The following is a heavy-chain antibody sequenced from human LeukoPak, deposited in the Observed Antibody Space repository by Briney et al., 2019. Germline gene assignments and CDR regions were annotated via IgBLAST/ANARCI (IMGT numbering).Heavy chain of an antibody. J-gene: IGHJ4*02. CDR1: GGSISSSNW. Sequence: SETLSLTCAVSGGSISSSNWWSWVRQPPGKGLEWIGEIYHSGSTNYNPSLKSRVTISVDKSKNQSSLKLSSVTAADTAVYYCASTMVRGVHFYYFDYWGQGTLVTVSS. V-gene: IGHV4-4*02. D-gene: IGHD3-10*01. CDR3: ASTMVRGVHFYYFDY. CDR2: IYHSGST.